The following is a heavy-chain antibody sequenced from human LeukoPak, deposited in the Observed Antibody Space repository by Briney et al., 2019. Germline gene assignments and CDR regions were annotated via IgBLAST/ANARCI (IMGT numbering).Heavy chain of an antibody. Sequence: SETLSLTRTVSGGSISSGSYYWSWIRQPAGKGLEWIGRIYTSGSTNYNPSLKSRVTISVDTSKNQFSLKLSSVTAADTAVYYCASGILGYYYYMDVWGKGTTVTISS. V-gene: IGHV4-61*02. J-gene: IGHJ6*03. CDR3: ASGILGYYYYMDV. CDR1: GGSISSGSYY. CDR2: IYTSGST. D-gene: IGHD3-9*01.